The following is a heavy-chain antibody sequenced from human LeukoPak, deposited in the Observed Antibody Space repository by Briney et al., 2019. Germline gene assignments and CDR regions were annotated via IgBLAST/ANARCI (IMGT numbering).Heavy chain of an antibody. CDR1: GFTVSSNY. Sequence: GGSLRLSCAASGFTVSSNYMSWVRQAPGKGLEWVSVIYSGGSTYYADSVKGRFTISRDNSKNTLYLQMNSLRAEDTAVYYCASVVGATTGFFDYWGQGTLVTVSS. V-gene: IGHV3-66*01. CDR2: IYSGGST. J-gene: IGHJ4*02. CDR3: ASVVGATTGFFDY. D-gene: IGHD1-26*01.